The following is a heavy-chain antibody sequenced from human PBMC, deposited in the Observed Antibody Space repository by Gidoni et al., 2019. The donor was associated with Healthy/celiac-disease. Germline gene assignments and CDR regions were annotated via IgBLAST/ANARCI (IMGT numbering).Heavy chain of an antibody. CDR2: IFYSGST. J-gene: IGHJ3*02. CDR3: ARFGWQLVGAFDI. Sequence: QVQLQESGPGLVTPSQILSLTCSVSGCSIRSGGYYWSWIRQHPGKGLEWIGYIFYSGSTYYNPNSKSRVNISVDTSKNQFSLKLSSVTAADTAVYYCARFGWQLVGAFDIWGQGTMVTVSA. D-gene: IGHD6-6*01. V-gene: IGHV4-31*03. CDR1: GCSIRSGGYY.